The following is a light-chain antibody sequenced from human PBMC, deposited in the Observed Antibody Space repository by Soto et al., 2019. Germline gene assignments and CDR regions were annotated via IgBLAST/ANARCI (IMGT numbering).Light chain of an antibody. J-gene: IGKJ2*01. CDR3: QQYRSSPPMYA. V-gene: IGKV3-20*01. Sequence: EIVLTQSPATLSLSPGERATLSCRASQSVGSSYLAWYQQKPGEAPRLLIYDASNRATGIPDRFSGSGSGTDFTLTISRLEAEDFAVYYCQQYRSSPPMYAFGQGTKLEIK. CDR2: DAS. CDR1: QSVGSSY.